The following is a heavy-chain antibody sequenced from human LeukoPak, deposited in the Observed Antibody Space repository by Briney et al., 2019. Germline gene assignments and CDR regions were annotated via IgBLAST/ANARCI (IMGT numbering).Heavy chain of an antibody. Sequence: SGPTLVKPTQTLTLTCTFSGFSLSTSGVGVGWIRQPPGKALEWLALIYWDDAKRYSPSLKSRLTITTDTSKNQVVLTMANMDPVDTATYYCAHSPITMIVGYWGQGTLVTVSS. V-gene: IGHV2-5*02. CDR3: AHSPITMIVGY. D-gene: IGHD3-22*01. CDR1: GFSLSTSGVG. J-gene: IGHJ4*02. CDR2: IYWDDAK.